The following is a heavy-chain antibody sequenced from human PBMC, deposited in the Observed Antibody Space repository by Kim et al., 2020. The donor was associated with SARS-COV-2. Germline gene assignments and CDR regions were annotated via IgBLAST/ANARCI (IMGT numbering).Heavy chain of an antibody. CDR1: GGSISSYY. J-gene: IGHJ4*01. Sequence: SETLSLTCTVSGGSISSYYWSWIRQPPGKGLEWIGYIYYSGSTNYNPSLKSRVTISVDTSKNQFSLKLSSVTAADTAVYYCARSYYDSSGYYSSDFDYWG. CDR2: IYYSGST. V-gene: IGHV4-59*01. D-gene: IGHD3-22*01. CDR3: ARSYYDSSGYYSSDFDY.